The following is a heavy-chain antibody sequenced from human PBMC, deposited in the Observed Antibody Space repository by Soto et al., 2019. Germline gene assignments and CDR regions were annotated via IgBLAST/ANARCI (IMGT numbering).Heavy chain of an antibody. CDR1: GYTFSSYG. J-gene: IGHJ4*02. V-gene: IGHV1-18*01. D-gene: IGHD3-3*01. CDR2: ISGDNGNT. CDR3: TRSARVLARLQRPYYFDQ. Sequence: QAQLVQSGAEVRRPGASVKVSCKASGYTFSSYGISWVRQAPGQGLEWVGWISGDNGNTSYTQNLQGRVTLTIETSTTTAYMELRSLRSDYTAVYYCTRSARVLARLQRPYYFDQWGQGTLVTVSS.